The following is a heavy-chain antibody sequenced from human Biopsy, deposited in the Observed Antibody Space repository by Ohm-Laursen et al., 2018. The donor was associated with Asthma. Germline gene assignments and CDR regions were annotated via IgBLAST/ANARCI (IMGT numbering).Heavy chain of an antibody. J-gene: IGHJ6*02. V-gene: IGHV3-7*01. CDR3: ARGGYCTSPTCPWGRYATDV. CDR2: IKKDGSEK. Sequence: SLRLSCAASGFTFNSYCISWVRQAPGKGLEWVANIKKDGSEKYYVDSVKGRFTISRDNAKNSLYLHMNSLRAADTALYYCARGGYCTSPTCPWGRYATDVWGQGTTVTVSS. D-gene: IGHD2-2*01. CDR1: GFTFNSYC.